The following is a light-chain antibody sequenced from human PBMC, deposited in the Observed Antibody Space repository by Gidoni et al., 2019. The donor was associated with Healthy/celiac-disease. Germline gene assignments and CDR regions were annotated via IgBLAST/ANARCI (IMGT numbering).Light chain of an antibody. CDR2: GAS. V-gene: IGKV3-20*01. J-gene: IGKJ1*01. Sequence: EMVLTQYPGTLSLSPGERATRSCRASQCVSCSYLAWYQQKPGQAPRLLIYGASSRATGIPDRFSGSGSVTDFTLTISRLEPEDFAVYYCQQYGSSPWTFGQGTKVEIK. CDR1: QCVSCSY. CDR3: QQYGSSPWT.